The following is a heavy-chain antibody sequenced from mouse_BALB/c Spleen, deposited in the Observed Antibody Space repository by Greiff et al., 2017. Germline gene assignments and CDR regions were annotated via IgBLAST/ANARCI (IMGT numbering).Heavy chain of an antibody. CDR1: GFSLSTSGMG. D-gene: IGHD2-4*01. CDR2: IYWDDDK. J-gene: IGHJ1*01. Sequence: QVTLKESGPGILQPSQTLSLTCSFSGFSLSTSGMGVSWIRQPSGKGLEWLAHIYWDDDKRYNPSLKSRLTISKDTSSNQVFLKITSVDTADTATYYCARRAIDYDEYFDVWGAGTTVTVSS. V-gene: IGHV8-12*01. CDR3: ARRAIDYDEYFDV.